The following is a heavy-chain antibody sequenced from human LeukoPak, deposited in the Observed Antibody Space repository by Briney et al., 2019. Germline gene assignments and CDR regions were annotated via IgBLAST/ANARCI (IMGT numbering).Heavy chain of an antibody. CDR1: GCTFSSYW. V-gene: IGHV3-7*01. CDR3: ARDRIVQIYSGSYSL. J-gene: IGHJ1*01. Sequence: GGSLRLSCADSGCTFSSYWMSWVRQAPGKGLEWVDNIKQDGSEKYYVDSVKGRFTISRDNAKNSLYLQMNSLRAKDTAVYYCARDRIVQIYSGSYSLWGQGTLVTVSS. CDR2: IKQDGSEK. D-gene: IGHD1-26*01.